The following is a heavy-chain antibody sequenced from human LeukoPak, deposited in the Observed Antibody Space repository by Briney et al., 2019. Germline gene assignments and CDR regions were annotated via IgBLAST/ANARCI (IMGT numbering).Heavy chain of an antibody. V-gene: IGHV3-7*01. Sequence: GGSLRLSCAVSGFTFRSYWMHWVRQAPGKGLEWVANIKQDGSERNYLDSVKGRFTISRDIANSSLYLQMNSLRAEDTGVYYCARTWEGAFDIWGQGTMVTVSS. D-gene: IGHD1-26*01. CDR2: IKQDGSER. CDR3: ARTWEGAFDI. CDR1: GFTFRSYW. J-gene: IGHJ3*02.